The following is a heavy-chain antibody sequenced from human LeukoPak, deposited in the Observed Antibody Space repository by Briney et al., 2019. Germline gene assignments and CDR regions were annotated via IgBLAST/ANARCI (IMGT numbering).Heavy chain of an antibody. D-gene: IGHD6-13*01. Sequence: GGSLRLSCAASGFTFSSYEMNWVRRAPGKGLEWVSYISSSGSTIYYADSVKGRFTISRDNAKNSLYLQMNSLRAEDTAVYYCARPPYSSSWSKGYYYYMDVWGKGTTVTVSS. J-gene: IGHJ6*03. CDR2: ISSSGSTI. CDR3: ARPPYSSSWSKGYYYYMDV. CDR1: GFTFSSYE. V-gene: IGHV3-48*03.